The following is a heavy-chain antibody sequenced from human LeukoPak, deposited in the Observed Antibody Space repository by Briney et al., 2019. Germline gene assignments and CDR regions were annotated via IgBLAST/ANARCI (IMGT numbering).Heavy chain of an antibody. Sequence: SETLSLTCSVSGYSISSGFYWGWIRQPPGKGLEWVANVYRDGNTYYSPSLESRVTISVDTSKNVFSLKLSSVTAADTAVYYCARGAAATYWGQGTLVTVSS. CDR1: GYSISSGFY. V-gene: IGHV4-38-2*02. CDR2: VYRDGNT. J-gene: IGHJ4*02. D-gene: IGHD6-13*01. CDR3: ARGAAATY.